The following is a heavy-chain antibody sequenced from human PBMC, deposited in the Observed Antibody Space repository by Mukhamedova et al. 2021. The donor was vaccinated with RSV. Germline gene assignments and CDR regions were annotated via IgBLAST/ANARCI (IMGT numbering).Heavy chain of an antibody. CDR2: IYYSEST. CDR3: ASGSGYSRWFLDY. D-gene: IGHD3-22*01. Sequence: GYYWSWIRQPPGRGLEWIGYIYYSESTNYNPSLKSRVTISVDTSKNQFSLRLNSVTAADTAVYYGASGSGYSRWFLDYWGQGTLVT. CDR1: GYY. J-gene: IGHJ4*02. V-gene: IGHV4-61*08.